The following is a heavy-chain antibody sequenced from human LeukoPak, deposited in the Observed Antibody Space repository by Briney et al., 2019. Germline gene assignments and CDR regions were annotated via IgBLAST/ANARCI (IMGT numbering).Heavy chain of an antibody. CDR2: INPIFGTA. V-gene: IGHV1-69*01. D-gene: IGHD2-2*01. CDR1: GGTFSSYA. J-gene: IGHJ4*02. Sequence: GSSVKVSCKASGGTFSSYAISWVRQAPGQGLEWMGGINPIFGTANYAQKFQGRVTITADESTSTAYMELSSLRSEDTAVYYCARVWGHCSSTSCYANDYWGQGTLVTVSS. CDR3: ARVWGHCSSTSCYANDY.